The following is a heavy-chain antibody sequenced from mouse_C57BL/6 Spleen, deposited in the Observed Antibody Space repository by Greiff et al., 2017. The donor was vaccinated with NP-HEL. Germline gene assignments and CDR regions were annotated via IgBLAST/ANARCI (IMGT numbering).Heavy chain of an antibody. J-gene: IGHJ4*01. V-gene: IGHV5-4*01. CDR3: ARDRLLGAMDY. CDR1: GFTFSSYA. D-gene: IGHD2-3*01. Sequence: EVQVVESGGGLVKPGGSLKLSCAASGFTFSSYAMSWVRQTPEKRLEWVATISDGGSYTYYPDNVKGRFTISRDNAKNNLYLQMSHLKSEDTAMYYCARDRLLGAMDYWGQGTSVTVSS. CDR2: ISDGGSYT.